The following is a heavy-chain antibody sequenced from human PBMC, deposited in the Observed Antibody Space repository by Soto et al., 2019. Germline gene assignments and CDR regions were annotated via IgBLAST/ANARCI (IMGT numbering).Heavy chain of an antibody. V-gene: IGHV1-8*01. CDR2: MNPNSGDG. D-gene: IGHD3-16*01. J-gene: IGHJ4*02. Sequence: ASVKVSCKASGYTFFAYEINWVRQATGQGLEWMAWMNPNSGDGAYAQRFQGRVTMTTNTSINTAYMELTSLASEDTAVYYCARPHLIGGQSLAYWGQGIPVTVSS. CDR3: ARPHLIGGQSLAY. CDR1: GYTFFAYE.